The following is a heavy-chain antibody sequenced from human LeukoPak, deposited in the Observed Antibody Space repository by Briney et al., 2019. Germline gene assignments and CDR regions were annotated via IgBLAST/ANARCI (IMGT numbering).Heavy chain of an antibody. Sequence: PGGSLRLSCAASGFTFSNYGMQWVRQAPGKGLEWVAFIRYDGSNKYYADSVKGRFTISGDNSKNTLYLQMNSLRAEDTAVYYCAKDGGSIFGVDNHDAFDIWAKGQWSPSLQ. J-gene: IGHJ3*02. V-gene: IGHV3-30*02. CDR1: GFTFSNYG. CDR2: IRYDGSNK. D-gene: IGHD3-3*01. CDR3: AKDGGSIFGVDNHDAFDI.